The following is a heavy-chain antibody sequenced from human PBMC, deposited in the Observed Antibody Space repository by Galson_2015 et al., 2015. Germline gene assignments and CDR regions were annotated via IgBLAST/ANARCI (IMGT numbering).Heavy chain of an antibody. Sequence: SVKASCKASGYTFTSYGISWVRQAPGQGLEWMGWISAYNGNTNYAQKLQGRVTMTTDTSTSTAYMELRSLRSDDTAVYYCARDMDAYSSGRYGPFDYWGQGTLVTVSS. J-gene: IGHJ4*02. D-gene: IGHD6-19*01. V-gene: IGHV1-18*04. CDR3: ARDMDAYSSGRYGPFDY. CDR1: GYTFTSYG. CDR2: ISAYNGNT.